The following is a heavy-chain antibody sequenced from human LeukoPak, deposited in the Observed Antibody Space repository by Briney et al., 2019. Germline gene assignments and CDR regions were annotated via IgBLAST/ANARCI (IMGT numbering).Heavy chain of an antibody. CDR2: ISAYNGNT. V-gene: IGHV1-18*01. J-gene: IGHJ6*02. CDR1: GYTFTSYG. CDR3: ATDSFGSGYPNYYYYYGMDV. D-gene: IGHD5-12*01. Sequence: ASVKVSCKASGYTFTSYGISWVRQAPGQGLEWMGWISAYNGNTNYAQKLQGRVTMTEDTSTDTAYMELSSLRSEDTAVYYCATDSFGSGYPNYYYYYGMDVWGQGTTVTVSS.